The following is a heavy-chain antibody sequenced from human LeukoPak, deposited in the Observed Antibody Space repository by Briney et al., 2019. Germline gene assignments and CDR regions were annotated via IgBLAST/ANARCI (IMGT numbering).Heavy chain of an antibody. D-gene: IGHD6-19*01. CDR3: ARDGQGQWLVESVDY. J-gene: IGHJ4*02. V-gene: IGHV1-46*01. CDR2: INPSGGST. Sequence: ASVKVSCKASGYTFTSYYMHWVRQAPGQGLEWMGIINPSGGSTSYAQKFQGRVTMTRDTSTSTVYMELSSLRSEDTAVYYCARDGQGQWLVESVDYWGQGTLVTVSS. CDR1: GYTFTSYY.